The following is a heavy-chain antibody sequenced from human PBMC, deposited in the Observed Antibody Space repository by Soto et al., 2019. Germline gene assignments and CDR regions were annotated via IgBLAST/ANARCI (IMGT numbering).Heavy chain of an antibody. CDR2: IIPILGIA. V-gene: IGHV1-69*02. J-gene: IGHJ4*02. Sequence: QVQVVQSGAEVKKPGSSVKVACKASGGTFSSYTIRWVRQAPGQGLEWMGRIIPILGIANYAQKFQGRVRITADKSTSPAYMELSTLRSEDTAVYYCGGLRGSAFDYWGQGTLVTVSS. CDR1: GGTFSSYT. D-gene: IGHD2-15*01. CDR3: GGLRGSAFDY.